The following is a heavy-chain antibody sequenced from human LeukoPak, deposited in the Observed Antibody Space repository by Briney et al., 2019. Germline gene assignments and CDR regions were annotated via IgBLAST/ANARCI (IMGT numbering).Heavy chain of an antibody. CDR3: ARGMYVSGSYNPFDY. CDR2: ISSNTIYI. Sequence: KTGGSLRLSCAASGFSFSSYSMNWVRQAPGKGLEWVSSISSNTIYIYYGDSVKGRFTISRDNAENSLYLQMNSLRAEDTAVYYCARGMYVSGSYNPFDYWGQGTLVTVSS. CDR1: GFSFSSYS. J-gene: IGHJ4*02. D-gene: IGHD3-10*01. V-gene: IGHV3-21*01.